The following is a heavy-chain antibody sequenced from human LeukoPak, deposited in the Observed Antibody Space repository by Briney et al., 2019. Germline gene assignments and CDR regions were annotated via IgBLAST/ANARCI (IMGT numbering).Heavy chain of an antibody. CDR3: AKVPASRWFFDY. J-gene: IGHJ4*02. V-gene: IGHV3-23*01. D-gene: IGHD2-15*01. CDR1: GFTFGSYA. Sequence: PGGSLRLSCAAAGFTFGSYAMSWVRQTPGKGLEWVSTVSSSGNNTYYTDSVKGRFTISRDSSKNTMYLQMNSPRAEDTAVYYCAKVPASRWFFDYWGQGTLVTVSS. CDR2: VSSSGNNT.